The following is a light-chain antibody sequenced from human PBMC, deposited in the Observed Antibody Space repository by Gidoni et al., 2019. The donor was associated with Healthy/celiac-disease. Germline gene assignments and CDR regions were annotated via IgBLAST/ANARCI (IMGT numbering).Light chain of an antibody. V-gene: IGKV3-11*01. J-gene: IGKJ3*01. CDR2: DAS. CDR3: QQRSNWPPVFT. CDR1: QSVSSY. Sequence: EIVLTQSTATLSVSPGERATLSCRASQSVSSYLAWYQQKPGQAPRLLIYDASNRATGIPARFSGSGSGTDFTLTISSLESEDFAVYYCQQRSNWPPVFTFGPGTKVDIK.